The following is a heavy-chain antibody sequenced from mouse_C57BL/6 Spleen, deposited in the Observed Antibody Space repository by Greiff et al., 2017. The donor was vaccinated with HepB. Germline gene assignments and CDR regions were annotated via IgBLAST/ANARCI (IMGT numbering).Heavy chain of an antibody. CDR2: IYPGSGNT. CDR3: AYSPYYAMDY. CDR1: GYTFTDYY. D-gene: IGHD2-12*01. Sequence: QVQLQQSGAELVRPGASVKLSCKASGYTFTDYYINWVKQRPGQGLEWIARIYPGSGNTYYNEKFKGKATLTAEKSSSTAYMQLSSLTSEDSAVYFCAYSPYYAMDYWGQGTSVTVSS. J-gene: IGHJ4*01. V-gene: IGHV1-76*01.